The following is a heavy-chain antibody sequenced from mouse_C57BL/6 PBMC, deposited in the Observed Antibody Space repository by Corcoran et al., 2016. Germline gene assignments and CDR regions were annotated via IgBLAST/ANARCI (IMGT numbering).Heavy chain of an antibody. Sequence: QVQLQQSGPELVKPGASVKISCKASGYTFTDYYINWVKQRPGQGLEWIGWIFPGSGSTYYNEKFKGKATLTVDKSSNTAYMLLSSLTSEDSAVYFCARSAITTVAYFDDWCQGTTLTVSS. D-gene: IGHD1-1*01. CDR1: GYTFTDYY. CDR2: IFPGSGST. J-gene: IGHJ2*01. V-gene: IGHV1-75*01. CDR3: ARSAITTVAYFDD.